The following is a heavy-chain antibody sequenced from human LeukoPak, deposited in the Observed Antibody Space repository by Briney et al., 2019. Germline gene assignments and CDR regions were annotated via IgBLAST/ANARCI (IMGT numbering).Heavy chain of an antibody. D-gene: IGHD6-19*01. Sequence: GGTLRLSCAASGFTFSDYYMGWIRQAPGKGLEWVSYITDNGRKTYYTDSVKGRFTISRDNSKNTLYLQMNSLRAEDTAVYYCARELAVGGTWFDPWGQGTLVTVSS. CDR2: ITDNGRKT. J-gene: IGHJ5*02. CDR3: ARELAVGGTWFDP. V-gene: IGHV3-11*04. CDR1: GFTFSDYY.